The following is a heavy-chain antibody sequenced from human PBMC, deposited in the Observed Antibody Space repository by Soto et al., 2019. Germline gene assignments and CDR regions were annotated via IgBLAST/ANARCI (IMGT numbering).Heavy chain of an antibody. CDR2: ITGGGGGT. CDR3: AKASSGDYYDRGGYYRHRDDY. Sequence: EVQLLESGGGLVQPGGSLRLSCAASGFTFSSYAMSWVRQAPGKGLEWVSAITGGGGGTYYANSVKGRFTISRDNSKNTLYLQLNSLRAEDPAVYYCAKASSGDYYDRGGYYRHRDDYWGQGTLVTVSS. J-gene: IGHJ4*02. D-gene: IGHD3-22*01. V-gene: IGHV3-23*01. CDR1: GFTFSSYA.